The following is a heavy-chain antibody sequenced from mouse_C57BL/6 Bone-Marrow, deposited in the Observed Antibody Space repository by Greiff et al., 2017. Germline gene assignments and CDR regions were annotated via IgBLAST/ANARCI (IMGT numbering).Heavy chain of an antibody. CDR1: GFTFSSYA. CDR2: ISDGGSYT. V-gene: IGHV5-4*01. Sequence: EVMLVESGGGLVKPGGSLKLSCAASGFTFSSYAMSWVRQTPEKRLEWVATISDGGSYTYYPDNVKGRFTISRDNAKNKLYLQMSHLKSEDTAMYYCAREVTYDVWGTGTTVTVSS. CDR3: AREVTYDV. J-gene: IGHJ1*03. D-gene: IGHD2-12*01.